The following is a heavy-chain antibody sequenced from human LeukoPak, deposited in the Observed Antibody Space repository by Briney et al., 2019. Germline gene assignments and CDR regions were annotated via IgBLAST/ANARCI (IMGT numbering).Heavy chain of an antibody. CDR3: ARAPGSGYAFDS. J-gene: IGHJ4*02. CDR1: GYTFTGYY. Sequence: ASVKVSCKASGYTFTGYYIHWVRQAPGQGLEWMGWINPDSSGTKSAQKFQGRVTMTRDTSINTAYMELSRLASDDTAVYYSARAPGSGYAFDSWGQGTQVTVSS. CDR2: INPDSSGT. V-gene: IGHV1-2*02. D-gene: IGHD5-12*01.